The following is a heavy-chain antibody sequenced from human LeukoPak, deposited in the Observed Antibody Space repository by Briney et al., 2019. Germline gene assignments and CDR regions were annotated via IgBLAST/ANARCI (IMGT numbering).Heavy chain of an antibody. CDR2: IYYSGST. V-gene: IGHV4-59*08. J-gene: IGHJ4*02. CDR3: ARHETSGWDEYYFDY. CDR1: GGSISSYY. Sequence: SETLSLTCTVSGGSISSYYWSWIRQPPGKGLEWIGYIYYSGSTNYNPSLKSRVTISVDTSKNQFSLKLSSVAAADTAVYYCARHETSGWDEYYFDYWGQGTLVTVSS. D-gene: IGHD6-19*01.